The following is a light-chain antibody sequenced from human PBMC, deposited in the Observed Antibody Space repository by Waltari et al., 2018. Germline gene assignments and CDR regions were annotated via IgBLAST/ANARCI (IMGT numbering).Light chain of an antibody. V-gene: IGLV1-44*01. CDR3: ASWDNKLNCPV. CDR2: GTN. CDR1: DSNIGTTT. Sequence: QSVLTQPPSASGTPGETVTMSCSGGDSNIGTTTVTWYQQLPGTAPTLRIYGTNQRPSGVPDRFSGSKSGTSASLAINGLQSGDEADYYCASWDNKLNCPVFGGGAKLVVL. J-gene: IGLJ2*01.